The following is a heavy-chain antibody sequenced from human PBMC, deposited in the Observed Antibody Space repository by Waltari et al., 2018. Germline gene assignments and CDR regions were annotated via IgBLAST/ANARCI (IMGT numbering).Heavy chain of an antibody. V-gene: IGHV3-30-3*01. CDR2: ISYDGSNK. Sequence: QVQLVESGGGVGQPGGSLRLSCAASGFTFSSYAMQWVRPAPGKGLEWVAVISYDGSNKYYADSVKGRFTISRDNSKNTLYLQMNSLRAEDTAVYYCAREWDYGGNACDYWGQGTLVTVSS. J-gene: IGHJ4*02. D-gene: IGHD2-15*01. CDR1: GFTFSSYA. CDR3: AREWDYGGNACDY.